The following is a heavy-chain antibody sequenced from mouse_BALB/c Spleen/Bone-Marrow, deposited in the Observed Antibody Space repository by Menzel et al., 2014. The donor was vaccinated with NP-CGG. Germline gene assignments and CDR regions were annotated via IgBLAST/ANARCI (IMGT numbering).Heavy chain of an antibody. J-gene: IGHJ3*01. V-gene: IGHV14-3*02. CDR1: GFNIKDTY. Sequence: EVQLQESGAELVKPGASVKLSCTASGFNIKDTYMHRVKQRPEQGLEWIGRIDPANGNTKYDPRFQGKATITADASSNTAYLQLSSLTSEDTAVYYCTGRYGWFAYWGQGTLVTVSA. D-gene: IGHD2-14*01. CDR3: TGRYGWFAY. CDR2: IDPANGNT.